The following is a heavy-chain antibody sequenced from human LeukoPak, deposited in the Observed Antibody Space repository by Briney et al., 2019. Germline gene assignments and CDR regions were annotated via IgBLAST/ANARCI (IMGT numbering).Heavy chain of an antibody. J-gene: IGHJ4*02. CDR3: ARGYDQFDY. D-gene: IGHD5-12*01. CDR1: GFTFSSYG. Sequence: GRSLGLSCAASGFTFSSYGVHWVRQAPGKGLEWVAVIWYDGSNKYYADSVKGRFTISRDNSKNTLYLQMNSLRAEDTAVYYCARGYDQFDYWGQGTLVTVSS. CDR2: IWYDGSNK. V-gene: IGHV3-33*01.